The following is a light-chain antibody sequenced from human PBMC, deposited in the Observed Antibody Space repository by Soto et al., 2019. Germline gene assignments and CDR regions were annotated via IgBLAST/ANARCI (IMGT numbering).Light chain of an antibody. V-gene: IGLV1-47*01. CDR3: AVWDDTWSGWV. Sequence: QSVLTQPPSASATPGQRVTISCSGSSSNIGTNYVYWYQQLPGTAPKLLIYANDHRPSGVPDRLSGSKSATSASLAISDLRSEEEADYYCAVWDDTWSGWVLGGGTKVTVL. CDR2: AND. CDR1: SSNIGTNY. J-gene: IGLJ3*02.